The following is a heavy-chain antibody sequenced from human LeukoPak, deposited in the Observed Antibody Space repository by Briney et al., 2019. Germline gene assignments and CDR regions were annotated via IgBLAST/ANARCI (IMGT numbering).Heavy chain of an antibody. D-gene: IGHD2-2*01. Sequence: PGGSLRLSCAASGFTFSSYGIHWVRQAPGKGLEWVAVIWYDGSNKYYADSVKGRFTISRDNSKNTLYLQMNSLRAEDTAVYYCAREFGLVVPAAMPTYYYYGMDVWGQGTTVTVSS. V-gene: IGHV3-33*01. CDR1: GFTFSSYG. CDR2: IWYDGSNK. CDR3: AREFGLVVPAAMPTYYYYGMDV. J-gene: IGHJ6*02.